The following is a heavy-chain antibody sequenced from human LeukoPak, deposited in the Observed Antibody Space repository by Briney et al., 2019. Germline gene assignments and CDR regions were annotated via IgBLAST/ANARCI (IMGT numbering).Heavy chain of an antibody. CDR2: IIPIFGTA. Sequence: ASVKVSCKASGGTFSSYAISWVRQAPGQGLEWMGRIIPIFGTANYAQKFQGRVTITTDESTSTAYMELSSLRSEDTAVDYCASVAAAQEGYYYYMDVWGKGTTVTVSS. J-gene: IGHJ6*03. CDR3: ASVAAAQEGYYYYMDV. D-gene: IGHD6-13*01. CDR1: GGTFSSYA. V-gene: IGHV1-69*05.